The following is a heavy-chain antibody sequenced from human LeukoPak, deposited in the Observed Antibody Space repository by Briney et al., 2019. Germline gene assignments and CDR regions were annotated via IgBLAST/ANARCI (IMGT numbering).Heavy chain of an antibody. CDR2: IIPIFGTA. CDR1: GGTFSSYA. V-gene: IGHV1-69*05. D-gene: IGHD3-22*01. Sequence: ASVKVSCKASGGTFSSYAISWVRQAPGQGLEWMGGIIPIFGTANYAQKFQGRVTITTDESTSTAYMELSSLRSEDTAVYYCARTYYYDSSGYPPDYWGQGTLVTVSS. CDR3: ARTYYYDSSGYPPDY. J-gene: IGHJ4*02.